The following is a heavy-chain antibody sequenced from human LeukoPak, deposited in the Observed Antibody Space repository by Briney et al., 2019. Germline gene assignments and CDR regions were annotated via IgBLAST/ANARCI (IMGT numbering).Heavy chain of an antibody. D-gene: IGHD1-26*01. Sequence: GGSLRLSCAASGFTFDDYGMSWVRQAPGKGLEWVSGINWNGGSTGYADSVKGRFTISRDNAKNSLYLQMNSLRAEDTALYYCARDGWVGATTYYYYYYMDVWGKGTTVTVSS. J-gene: IGHJ6*03. CDR1: GFTFDDYG. CDR3: ARDGWVGATTYYYYYYMDV. CDR2: INWNGGST. V-gene: IGHV3-20*04.